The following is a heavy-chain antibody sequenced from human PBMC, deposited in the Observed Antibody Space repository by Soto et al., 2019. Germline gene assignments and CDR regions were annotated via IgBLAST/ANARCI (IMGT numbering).Heavy chain of an antibody. CDR3: TRDVGDGGYYYNF. D-gene: IGHD3-16*01. CDR1: GFTFSSYG. Sequence: QVQLVESGGGVVQPGRSRRLSCAASGFTFSSYGMHWVRQAPGKGLEWGAVIWNDGSKKYYVDSVKGGLTISRDNSENMLYLEINSLRDEDTSVYYCTRDVGDGGYYYNFWGQGSLVTDSS. J-gene: IGHJ4*02. CDR2: IWNDGSKK. V-gene: IGHV3-33*01.